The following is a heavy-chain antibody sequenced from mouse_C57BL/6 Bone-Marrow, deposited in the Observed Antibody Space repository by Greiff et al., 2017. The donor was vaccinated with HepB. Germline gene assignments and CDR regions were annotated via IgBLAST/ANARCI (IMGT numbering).Heavy chain of an antibody. V-gene: IGHV1-55*01. CDR1: GYTFTSYW. Sequence: VQLQQPGAELVKPGASVKMSCKASGYTFTSYWITWVKQRPGQGLEWIGDIYPGSGSTTYNEKFKSKATLTVDTSSSTAYMQLSSLTSEDSAVYYCAYYGSSYYYSSYWYFDVWGTGTTVTVSS. CDR2: IYPGSGST. D-gene: IGHD1-1*01. CDR3: AYYGSSYYYSSYWYFDV. J-gene: IGHJ1*03.